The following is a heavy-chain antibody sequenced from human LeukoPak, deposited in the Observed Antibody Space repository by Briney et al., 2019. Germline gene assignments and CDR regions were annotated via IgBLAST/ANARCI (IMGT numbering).Heavy chain of an antibody. D-gene: IGHD6-13*01. CDR3: ASSAADLFDY. CDR2: IYTSGST. V-gene: IGHV4-61*02. CDR1: GGSISSGSYY. J-gene: IGHJ4*02. Sequence: SETLSLTCTVSGGSISSGSYYWSWIRQPAGKGLEWIGRIYTSGSTNYNPSLKSRVTISVDTSKNQFSLKLSSVTAADTAVYYCASSAADLFDYWGQGTLVTVSS.